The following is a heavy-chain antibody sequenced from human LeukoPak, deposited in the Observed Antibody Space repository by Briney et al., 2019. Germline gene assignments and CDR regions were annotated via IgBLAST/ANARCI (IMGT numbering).Heavy chain of an antibody. CDR1: GFTFSSYT. J-gene: IGHJ4*02. V-gene: IGHV3-21*01. D-gene: IGHD6-13*01. CDR2: TSSNSNYI. Sequence: PWGSLRLSCAASGFTFSSYTMNWVRQAPGKGLEWVSSTSSNSNYISYADSVKGRFTISRDNAKNSLYLQMNSLIAEDTAVYYCARDIAAAGPDYWGQGTLVTVSS. CDR3: ARDIAAAGPDY.